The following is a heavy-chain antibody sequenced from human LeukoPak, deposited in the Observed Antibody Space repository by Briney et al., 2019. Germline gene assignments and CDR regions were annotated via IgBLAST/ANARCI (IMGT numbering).Heavy chain of an antibody. CDR2: IYSGGST. D-gene: IGHD3-10*01. Sequence: SWGSLRLSCAASGFTVSSNYMSWVRKAPGKGLEWVSVIYSGGSTYYADSVKGRFTISRRNSKDTLYLQMNSLRAEDTAVYYCATELRPKYFQHWGQGTLVTVSS. J-gene: IGHJ1*01. V-gene: IGHV3-53*04. CDR1: GFTVSSNY. CDR3: ATELRPKYFQH.